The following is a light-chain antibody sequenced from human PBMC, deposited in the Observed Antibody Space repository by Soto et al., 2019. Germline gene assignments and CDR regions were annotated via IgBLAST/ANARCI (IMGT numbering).Light chain of an antibody. Sequence: DIVMTQSPDSLAVSLGERATINSKSSQSVLYSSNNKNYLAWYQQKPGQPPKLLIYWASTRESGVPDRFSGSGSGTDFTLTISSLQAEDVAVYYCQQYYSTPEYTFGQGTKLEIK. J-gene: IGKJ2*01. CDR1: QSVLYSSNNKNY. CDR3: QQYYSTPEYT. V-gene: IGKV4-1*01. CDR2: WAS.